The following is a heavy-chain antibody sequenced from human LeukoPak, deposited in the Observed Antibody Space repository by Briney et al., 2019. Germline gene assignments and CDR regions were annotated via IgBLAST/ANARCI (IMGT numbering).Heavy chain of an antibody. CDR2: IRYDGSNK. D-gene: IGHD4-17*01. J-gene: IGHJ4*02. CDR3: AKDYGTRSRSFDY. CDR1: GFTFSSYG. V-gene: IGHV3-30*02. Sequence: GGSLRLSCAASGFTFSSYGMHWVRQAPGKGLEWVAFIRYDGSNKYYADSVKGRFTISRDNSKNTLYLQMNGLRAEDTAVYYCAKDYGTRSRSFDYWGQGTLVTVSS.